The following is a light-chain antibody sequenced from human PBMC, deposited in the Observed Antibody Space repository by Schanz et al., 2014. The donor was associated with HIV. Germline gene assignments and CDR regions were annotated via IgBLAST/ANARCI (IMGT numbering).Light chain of an antibody. CDR1: SSNIGNNY. J-gene: IGLJ2*01. V-gene: IGLV1-51*01. CDR2: DNN. Sequence: QSVLTQPPSVSAAPGQKVTISCSGSSSNIGNNYVSWYQHLPGTAPKLLIYDNNKRPSGIPDRFSGSKSDTSATLGITGLQTGNEADYYCGTCDSSLSAGYVIFGGGTKVTVL. CDR3: GTCDSSLSAGYVI.